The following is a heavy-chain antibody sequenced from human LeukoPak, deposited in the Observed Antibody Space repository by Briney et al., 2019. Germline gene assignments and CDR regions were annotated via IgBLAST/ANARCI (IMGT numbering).Heavy chain of an antibody. J-gene: IGHJ4*02. CDR3: ARDLSPVVRASPMGY. D-gene: IGHD3-10*01. V-gene: IGHV3-30*03. CDR2: ITYDGYYK. Sequence: GTSLRLSCAASGFTFTNYGMHWVRQAPGKGLEWVALITYDGYYKYYSDSVKGRFTISSDTTKNTLYLQMNSLRAEDTAVYYCARDLSPVVRASPMGYWGQGTPVTVSS. CDR1: GFTFTNYG.